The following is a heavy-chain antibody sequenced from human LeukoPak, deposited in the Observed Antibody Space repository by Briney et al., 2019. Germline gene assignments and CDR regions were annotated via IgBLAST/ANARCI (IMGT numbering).Heavy chain of an antibody. CDR3: ARGAKFRSYGSGTYYTSLPFDP. D-gene: IGHD3-10*01. V-gene: IGHV1-46*01. Sequence: ASVKVSCKASGYTFTSYYMHWVRQAPGQGLEWMGIINPSDGSTKYSQEFQGRVTITRDTSASTAYMELSSLRSEDMAVYYCARGAKFRSYGSGTYYTSLPFDPWGQGTLVTVSS. CDR1: GYTFTSYY. J-gene: IGHJ5*02. CDR2: INPSDGST.